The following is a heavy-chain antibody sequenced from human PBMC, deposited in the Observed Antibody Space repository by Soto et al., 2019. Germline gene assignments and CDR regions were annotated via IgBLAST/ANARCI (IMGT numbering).Heavy chain of an antibody. D-gene: IGHD6-13*01. CDR2: ISYDGSNK. J-gene: IGHJ4*02. Sequence: GESLKISCAASGFTFSSYAMHWVRQAPGKGLEWVAVISYDGSNKYYADSVKGRFTISRDNSKNTLYLQMNSLRAEDTAVYYCARDKGRIAAAAKARYFDYWGQGTLVTVSS. CDR1: GFTFSSYA. V-gene: IGHV3-30-3*01. CDR3: ARDKGRIAAAAKARYFDY.